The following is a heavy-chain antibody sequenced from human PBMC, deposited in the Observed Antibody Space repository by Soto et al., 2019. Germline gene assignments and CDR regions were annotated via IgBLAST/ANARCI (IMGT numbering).Heavy chain of an antibody. Sequence: EVQLLESGGGLVQPGGSLRLSCAASGFTFSSYAMSWVRQAPGKGLEWVSAISGSGGSTYYADSVKGRFTISRDNSKNPLYLQMNSLRAEDTAVYYCAKVGPFAPVVDTAMAADYWGQGTLVTVSS. V-gene: IGHV3-23*01. CDR3: AKVGPFAPVVDTAMAADY. J-gene: IGHJ4*02. D-gene: IGHD5-18*01. CDR2: ISGSGGST. CDR1: GFTFSSYA.